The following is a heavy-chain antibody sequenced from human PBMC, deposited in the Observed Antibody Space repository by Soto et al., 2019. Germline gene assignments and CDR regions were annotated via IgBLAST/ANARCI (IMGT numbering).Heavy chain of an antibody. D-gene: IGHD3-10*01. CDR2: VDPRDGST. CDR3: ARVRSSGRELDY. J-gene: IGHJ4*02. V-gene: IGHV1-46*01. Sequence: QVQLVQSGAEMKRPGASVILSCKASGYIFTTYSIHWVRQTAGQGLEWMAKVDPRDGSTGYAQKFGGRVSMAWDTSTGTVSMEVSSLTSDDTATYYCARVRSSGRELDYWGQGTQVTVSS. CDR1: GYIFTTYS.